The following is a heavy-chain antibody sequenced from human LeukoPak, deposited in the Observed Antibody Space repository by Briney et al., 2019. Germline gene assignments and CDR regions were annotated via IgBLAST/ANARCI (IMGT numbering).Heavy chain of an antibody. V-gene: IGHV1-24*01. CDR2: FDPEDGET. CDR3: ALGRDSVNYGELYHY. D-gene: IGHD1-7*01. Sequence: GASVKVSCKVSGYSLTESYMHWVRQAPGKGLEWMGGFDPEDGETIYTQKFQGRVTMTEDTSTDTAYMELSSLRSEDTAVYYCALGRDSVNYGELYHYWGQGTLVTVSS. CDR1: GYSLTESY. J-gene: IGHJ4*02.